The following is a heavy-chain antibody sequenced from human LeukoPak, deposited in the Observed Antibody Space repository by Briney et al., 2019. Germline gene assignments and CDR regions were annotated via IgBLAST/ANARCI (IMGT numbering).Heavy chain of an antibody. CDR3: ARGGFREFDS. D-gene: IGHD3-10*01. J-gene: IGHJ4*02. CDR1: GVSISKFY. V-gene: IGHV4-59*01. CDR2: IYYSGST. Sequence: RPSETLSLTCTVSGVSISKFYWSWIRQPPGKGLEWIGYIYYSGSTNYNPSLKSRVTISVDTSKNQFSLKLSSVTAADTAVYYCARGGFREFDSWGQGTLVIVSS.